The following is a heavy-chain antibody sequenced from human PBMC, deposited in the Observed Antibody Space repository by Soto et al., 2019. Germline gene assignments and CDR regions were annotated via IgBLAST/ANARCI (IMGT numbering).Heavy chain of an antibody. J-gene: IGHJ6*03. D-gene: IGHD2-2*01. Sequence: ASVKVSCKASGYTFTSYDINWVRQATGQGLEWMGWMNPNSGNTGYAQKFQGRVTMTRNTSISTAYMELSSLRSEDTAVYYCARADCSSTSCYARTGGYYYYYYMDVWGKGTTVTVSS. CDR3: ARADCSSTSCYARTGGYYYYYYMDV. CDR2: MNPNSGNT. V-gene: IGHV1-8*01. CDR1: GYTFTSYD.